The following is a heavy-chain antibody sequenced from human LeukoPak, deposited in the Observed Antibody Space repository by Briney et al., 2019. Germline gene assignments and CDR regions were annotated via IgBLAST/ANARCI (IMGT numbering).Heavy chain of an antibody. D-gene: IGHD3-10*01. Sequence: GGSLRLSCAAPGFTFSSYWMSWVRQAPGKGLEWVANIKQDGSEKYYVDSVKGRFTISRDNAKNSLYLQMNSLRAEDTAVYYCARDLRGVIKPLDYWGQGTLVIGSS. CDR3: ARDLRGVIKPLDY. CDR1: GFTFSSYW. CDR2: IKQDGSEK. V-gene: IGHV3-7*01. J-gene: IGHJ4*02.